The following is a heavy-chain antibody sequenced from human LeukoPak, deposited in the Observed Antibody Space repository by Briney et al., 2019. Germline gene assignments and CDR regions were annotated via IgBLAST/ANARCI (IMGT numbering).Heavy chain of an antibody. J-gene: IGHJ4*02. CDR1: GGSFSGYY. CDR2: INHSGST. Sequence: SETLSLTCAVYGGSFSGYYWSWIRQPPGKGLEWIGEINHSGSTHYNPSLKSRVTISVDTSKNQFSLKLSSVTAADTAVYYCARKGIYRGSLDYWGQGTLVTVSS. V-gene: IGHV4-34*01. D-gene: IGHD3-16*02. CDR3: ARKGIYRGSLDY.